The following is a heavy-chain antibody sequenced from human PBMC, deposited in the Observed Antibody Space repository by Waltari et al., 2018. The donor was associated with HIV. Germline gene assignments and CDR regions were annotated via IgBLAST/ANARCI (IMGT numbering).Heavy chain of an antibody. CDR3: ARRGVLTYYYTMDV. CDR1: GFTFNRYG. V-gene: IGHV3-33*01. D-gene: IGHD3-10*01. CDR2: IWYDGSNK. J-gene: IGHJ6*02. Sequence: QVQLVEAGGGVVQPGRYLSLPCAEPGFTFNRYGLHWVRQAPGKGMEWVAVIWYDGSNKYYADSVNGRFSISRDNSKNTLYLQMNSLRAEDTAVYFCARRGVLTYYYTMDVWGQGTTVTVSS.